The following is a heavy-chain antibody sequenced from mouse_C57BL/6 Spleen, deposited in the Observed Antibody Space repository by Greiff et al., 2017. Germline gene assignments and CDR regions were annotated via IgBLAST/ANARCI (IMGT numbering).Heavy chain of an antibody. CDR3: VSSNSYFDY. CDR1: GFSFNTYA. Sequence: EAGGGLVQPKGSLKLSCAASGFSFNTYAMNWVRQAPGKGLEWVARIRSKSNNYATYYADSVKDRFTISRDDSESMLYLQMNNLKTEDTAMYYCVSSNSYFDYWGQGTTLTVSS. CDR2: IRSKSNNYAT. V-gene: IGHV10-1*01. J-gene: IGHJ2*01. D-gene: IGHD2-5*01.